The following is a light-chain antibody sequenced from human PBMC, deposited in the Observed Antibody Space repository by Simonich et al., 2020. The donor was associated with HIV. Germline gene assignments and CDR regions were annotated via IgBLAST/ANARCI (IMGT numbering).Light chain of an antibody. Sequence: DIVMTQSPDSLAVSLGERATINCKSSQSVLYSSNNKHSLAWYQQKPGQPPKLLIYWTSTLESGVPDRFSGSGSGTVFTLTISSLQAEDVAVYYCQQYYITLPGYTFGQGTKLEIK. CDR3: QQYYITLPGYT. CDR1: QSVLYSSNNKHS. CDR2: WTS. V-gene: IGKV4-1*01. J-gene: IGKJ2*01.